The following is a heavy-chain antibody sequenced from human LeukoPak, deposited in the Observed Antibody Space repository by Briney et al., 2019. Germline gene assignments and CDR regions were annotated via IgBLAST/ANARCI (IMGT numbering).Heavy chain of an antibody. J-gene: IGHJ5*02. V-gene: IGHV3-23*01. CDR3: ARDGAVAGTDWFDP. CDR1: GFTFSSYA. Sequence: SGGSLRLSCAASGFTFSSYAMTWVRQAPGKGLEWVSGISVSGDSTFYADSVKGRFTISRDNSKNTLYLQMNSLRAEDTAVYYCARDGAVAGTDWFDPWGQGTLVTVSS. D-gene: IGHD6-19*01. CDR2: ISVSGDST.